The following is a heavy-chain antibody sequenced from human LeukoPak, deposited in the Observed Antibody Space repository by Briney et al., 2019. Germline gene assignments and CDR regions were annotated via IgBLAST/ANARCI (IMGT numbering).Heavy chain of an antibody. V-gene: IGHV3-33*01. CDR1: GFTFRGNG. J-gene: IGHJ4*02. CDR3: ARDQGTSVTAMVGGHFAY. Sequence: PGRSLRLSCAASGFTFRGNGMHWVRQAPGKGLEWVAIIWYDGSNRYYADSVKGRFTVSRDNSKNTLFLQMNSLTAEDTAVYYCARDQGTSVTAMVGGHFAYWGPGTLVTVSS. D-gene: IGHD4-17*01. CDR2: IWYDGSNR.